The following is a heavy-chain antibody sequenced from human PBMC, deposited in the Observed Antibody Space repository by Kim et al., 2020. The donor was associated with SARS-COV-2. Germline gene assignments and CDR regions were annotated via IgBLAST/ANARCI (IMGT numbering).Heavy chain of an antibody. CDR1: DGSINTYTYY. CDR2: IYYTGSA. J-gene: IGHJ4*02. CDR3: ARINRVAGRREADY. Sequence: SETLSRTCTVSDGSINTYTYYWAWIRQPAGKGLEWIGSIYYTGSAFYNPSLKSRVTMSVDTSKNQFSLKMNSVSGADTGIYYCARINRVAGRREADYWGQGILVAVSS. V-gene: IGHV4-39*01.